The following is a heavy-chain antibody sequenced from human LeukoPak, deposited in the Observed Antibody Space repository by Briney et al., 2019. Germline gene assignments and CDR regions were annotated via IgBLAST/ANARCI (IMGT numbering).Heavy chain of an antibody. D-gene: IGHD2-15*01. J-gene: IGHJ4*02. Sequence: GRSLRLSCAASGFTFSSYGMHWVRQAPGKGLEGVADMWYDGSNKYYADSVKGRFTISRDNSKNTLYLQMNSLRAEDTAVYYCAKGLDWYCSGGSCYNIDYWGQGTLVTVSS. CDR1: GFTFSSYG. CDR3: AKGLDWYCSGGSCYNIDY. V-gene: IGHV3-33*06. CDR2: MWYDGSNK.